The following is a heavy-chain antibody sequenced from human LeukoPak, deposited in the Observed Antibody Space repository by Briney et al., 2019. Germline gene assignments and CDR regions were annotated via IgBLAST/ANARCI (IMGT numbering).Heavy chain of an antibody. V-gene: IGHV3-72*01. CDR1: GFTFSSYS. D-gene: IGHD2-21*01. Sequence: GGSLRLSCAASGFTFSSYSMDWVRQAPGKGLEWVGRTRNKANSYTTEYAASVKGRFTISRDDSKNSLYLQMNSLTTDDTAVYYCATASTYFYFDCWGQGTLVTVSS. CDR3: ATASTYFYFDC. J-gene: IGHJ4*02. CDR2: TRNKANSYTT.